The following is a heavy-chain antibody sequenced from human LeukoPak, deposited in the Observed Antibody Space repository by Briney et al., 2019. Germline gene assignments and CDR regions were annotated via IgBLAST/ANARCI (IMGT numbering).Heavy chain of an antibody. J-gene: IGHJ4*02. CDR2: IYYSGST. CDR3: ARRVAVAGYFDY. Sequence: SETLSLTCTVSGGSISSYYWSWIRQPPGKGLEWIGYIYYSGSTNYNPSLKSRVTISVDTSKNQFSLKLSSVTAADRAVYYCARRVAVAGYFDYWGQGTLVTVSS. CDR1: GGSISSYY. V-gene: IGHV4-59*08. D-gene: IGHD6-19*01.